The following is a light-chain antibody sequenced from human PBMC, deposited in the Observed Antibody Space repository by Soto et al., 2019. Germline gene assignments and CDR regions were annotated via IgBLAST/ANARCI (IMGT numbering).Light chain of an antibody. CDR2: WAS. V-gene: IGKV4-1*01. CDR1: QSLFYDSNNKNY. J-gene: IGKJ2*01. Sequence: DIVMTQSPDSLAVSLGERATISCRSSQSLFYDSNNKNYLTWYQQKPGQPPKLLIYWASTRESGIPDRFSGSGSGTDFTLTISSLQPEDVAVYYCQHYGNSLTYTFGQGTKLEIK. CDR3: QHYGNSLTYT.